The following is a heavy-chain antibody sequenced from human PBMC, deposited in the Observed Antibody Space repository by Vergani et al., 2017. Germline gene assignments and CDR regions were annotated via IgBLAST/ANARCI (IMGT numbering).Heavy chain of an antibody. CDR2: IRGDESET. Sequence: RLVQSGGGLAHPGGSLRLSCAASGLPVSGFAFNTYAMIWVRQAPGKGLEWVSRIRGDESETNYADSVKGRFTISRDNAKNTLYLQMNSLRAEDTAVYFCARSSSPICPCYYMDVWGKGTTVTVSS. J-gene: IGHJ6*03. CDR3: ARSSSPICPCYYMDV. CDR1: GLPVSGFAFNTYA. D-gene: IGHD2-2*01. V-gene: IGHV3-74*01.